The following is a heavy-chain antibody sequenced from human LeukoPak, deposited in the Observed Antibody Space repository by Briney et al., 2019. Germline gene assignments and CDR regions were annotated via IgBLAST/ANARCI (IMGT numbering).Heavy chain of an antibody. CDR1: GFTVSSNY. J-gene: IGHJ5*02. CDR2: IYRGGNT. D-gene: IGHD3-10*01. Sequence: GGSLRLSCAASGFTVSSNYMSWVRQAPGKGLEWVSVIYRGGNTHYADSVRGRFTISTDTSKNTVYLQMNNLRAEDTAVYYCVRAPGTTWGQGTLVTVS. CDR3: VRAPGTT. V-gene: IGHV3-53*01.